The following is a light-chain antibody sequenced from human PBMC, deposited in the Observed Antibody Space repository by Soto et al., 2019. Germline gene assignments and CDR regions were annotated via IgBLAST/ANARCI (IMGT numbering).Light chain of an antibody. V-gene: IGKV1-33*01. CDR3: QQYDNLPGT. CDR2: DAS. Sequence: DIQMTQSPSSLSASVGDRVTITCQASQDISNYLNWYQQKPGKAPKLLIYDASNLEKGVPSRFSGSGSGTDFTFTISSLQPEDIATYYCQQYDNLPGTFGQGTKVEIK. CDR1: QDISNY. J-gene: IGKJ1*01.